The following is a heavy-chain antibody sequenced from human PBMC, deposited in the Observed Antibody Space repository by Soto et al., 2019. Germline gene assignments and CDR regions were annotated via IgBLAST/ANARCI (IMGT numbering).Heavy chain of an antibody. CDR1: GGTFSSYA. CDR2: IIPIFGTA. J-gene: IGHJ4*02. CDR3: ARDQDMELPFFDY. V-gene: IGHV1-69*13. Sequence: SVKVSCKASGGTFSSYAISWVRQAPGQGLEWMGGIIPIFGTANYAQKFQGRVTITADESTSTAYMELRSLRSDDTAVYYCARDQDMELPFFDYWGQGTLVTVSS. D-gene: IGHD1-7*01.